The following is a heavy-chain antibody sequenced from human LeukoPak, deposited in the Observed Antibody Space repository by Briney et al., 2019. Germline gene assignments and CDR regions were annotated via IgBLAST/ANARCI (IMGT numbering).Heavy chain of an antibody. V-gene: IGHV4-39*07. Sequence: PSETLSLTCTVSGGSISSSSYYWGWIRQPPGKGLEWIGSIYYSGSTYYNPSLKSRVTISVDTSKNQFSLKLSSVTAADTAVYYCARSLKNYYYYYMDVWGQGTTVTVSS. CDR2: IYYSGST. J-gene: IGHJ6*03. CDR1: GGSISSSSYY. CDR3: ARSLKNYYYYYMDV.